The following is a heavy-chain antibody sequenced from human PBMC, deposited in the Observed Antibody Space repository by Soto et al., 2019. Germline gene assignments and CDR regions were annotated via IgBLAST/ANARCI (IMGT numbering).Heavy chain of an antibody. CDR1: GYPFTGHA. J-gene: IGHJ5*02. Sequence: QVPLVQSGSEVKKPGASVKLSCQASGYPFTGHALHWVRQAPGQSPEWVGWINGGNGNTKYSQKLQGRVTITRDTSANTAYMELTRVRSEDTAIYYCARDDGYGWFDPWGQGSLVTVSS. V-gene: IGHV1-3*01. CDR3: ARDDGYGWFDP. D-gene: IGHD3-16*01. CDR2: INGGNGNT.